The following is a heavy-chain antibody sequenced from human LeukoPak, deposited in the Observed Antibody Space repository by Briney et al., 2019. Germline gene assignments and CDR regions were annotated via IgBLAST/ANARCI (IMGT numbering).Heavy chain of an antibody. CDR1: GFTVSSNY. Sequence: GGSLRLSCAASGFTVSSNYMSWVRQAPGKGLEWVSVSYSGCSTYYADSVKGRFTISRDNSKNTLYLQMNSLRAEDTAAYYCARSIAAAGTSRGWTPKYYFDYWGQGTLVTVSS. J-gene: IGHJ4*02. V-gene: IGHV3-66*01. CDR2: SYSGCST. D-gene: IGHD6-13*01. CDR3: ARSIAAAGTSRGWTPKYYFDY.